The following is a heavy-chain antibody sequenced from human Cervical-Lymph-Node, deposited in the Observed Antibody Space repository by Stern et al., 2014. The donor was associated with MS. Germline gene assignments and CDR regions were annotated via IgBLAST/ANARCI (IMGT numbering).Heavy chain of an antibody. CDR3: ARSWGPAADIDY. V-gene: IGHV3-30*04. J-gene: IGHJ4*02. D-gene: IGHD2-2*01. CDR1: GFTFSTYA. Sequence: QVQLVQSGGGVVQPGKSLRLSCAASGFTFSTYAMHWVRQAPGKGLEWVTVISHDGSNKYYADSVKGRLIISRDNSKNTMSLQMNSLRGEDTAVYYCARSWGPAADIDYWGQGTLVTVSS. CDR2: ISHDGSNK.